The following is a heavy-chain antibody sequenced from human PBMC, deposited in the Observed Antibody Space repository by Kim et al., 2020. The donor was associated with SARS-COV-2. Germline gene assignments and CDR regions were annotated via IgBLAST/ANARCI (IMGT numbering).Heavy chain of an antibody. D-gene: IGHD4-17*01. Sequence: GGSLRLSCAASGFTFSGSAMHWVRQASGKGLEWVGRIRSKANSYATAYAASVKGRFTISRDDSKNTAYLQMNSLKTEDTAVYYCTPDRGAGGQVTNRTYGMDVWGQGTTVTVSS. J-gene: IGHJ6*02. CDR2: IRSKANSYAT. V-gene: IGHV3-73*01. CDR3: TPDRGAGGQVTNRTYGMDV. CDR1: GFTFSGSA.